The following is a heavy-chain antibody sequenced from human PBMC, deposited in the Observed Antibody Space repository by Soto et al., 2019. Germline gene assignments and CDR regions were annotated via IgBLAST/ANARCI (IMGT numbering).Heavy chain of an antibody. D-gene: IGHD6-19*01. V-gene: IGHV4-39*01. Sequence: PSETMSLTCSVSVGSIRNNYVYWGWIRQPPGKGLEWIGSIYYGGSTYYNPSLKSRVTISVDTSKNQFSLKLTSVTAADTAVYYFPRPQTGDSGGSQYDTWCQGSLGT. CDR3: PRPQTGDSGGSQYDT. J-gene: IGHJ5*02. CDR2: IYYGGST. CDR1: VGSIRNNYVY.